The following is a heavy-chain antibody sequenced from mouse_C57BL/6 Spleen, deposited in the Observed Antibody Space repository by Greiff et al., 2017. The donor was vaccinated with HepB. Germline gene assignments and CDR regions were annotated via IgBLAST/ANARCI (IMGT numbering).Heavy chain of an antibody. J-gene: IGHJ4*01. CDR3: TRRGDSSGYAMDY. V-gene: IGHV1-15*01. Sequence: QVQLKQSGAELVRPGASVTLSCKASGYTFTDYEMHWVKQTPVHGLEWIGAIDPETGGTAYNQKFKGKAILTADKSSSTAYMELRSLTSEDSAVYYCTRRGDSSGYAMDYWGQGTSVTVSS. CDR1: GYTFTDYE. D-gene: IGHD3-2*02. CDR2: IDPETGGT.